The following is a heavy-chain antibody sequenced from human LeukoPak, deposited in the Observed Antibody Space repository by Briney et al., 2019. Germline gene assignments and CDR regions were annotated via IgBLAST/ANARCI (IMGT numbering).Heavy chain of an antibody. CDR2: IYYSGST. D-gene: IGHD6-13*01. Sequence: SETLSLTCTVSGGSISDYYWSWIRQPPGKGLEWIGYIYYSGSTNYNPSLKSRVTISVDTSKNQFSLKLSSVTAADTAVYYCARMEAAAGHIDYWGQGTLVTVSS. CDR3: ARMEAAAGHIDY. CDR1: GGSISDYY. V-gene: IGHV4-59*08. J-gene: IGHJ4*02.